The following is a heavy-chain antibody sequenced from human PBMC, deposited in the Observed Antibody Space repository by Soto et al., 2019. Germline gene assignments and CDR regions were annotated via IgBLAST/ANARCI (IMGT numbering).Heavy chain of an antibody. J-gene: IGHJ5*02. Sequence: QVQLVESGGGVVKPGTSLRISCATSGFVFSSHGMHWVRQAPGKGLEWVAVIWSDGINTYYADSVKGRFTISRDNSNNTLYLHMNNLRAEDTAVYYCTPWPNNYDSGSEDWFDPWGQGTLVIVSS. CDR2: IWSDGINT. V-gene: IGHV3-33*01. CDR3: TPWPNNYDSGSEDWFDP. D-gene: IGHD3-10*01. CDR1: GFVFSSHG.